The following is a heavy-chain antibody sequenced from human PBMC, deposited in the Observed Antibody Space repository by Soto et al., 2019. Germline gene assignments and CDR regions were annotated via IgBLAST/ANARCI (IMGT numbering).Heavy chain of an antibody. CDR1: ELTFSTYG. CDR3: VKFRGRAYPYYYMDV. J-gene: IGHJ6*03. CDR2: GGSGGSR. Sequence: DVQLLESGGGLVQWGGSLRFPGVTSELTFSTYGLPWVPQPPGKGLEWVSYGGSGGSRYYAESVKGRFTISRDNSKNTLSLEMNSLRAEDTATYYCVKFRGRAYPYYYMDVWGKGTTVTVSS. V-gene: IGHV3-23*01. D-gene: IGHD3-10*01.